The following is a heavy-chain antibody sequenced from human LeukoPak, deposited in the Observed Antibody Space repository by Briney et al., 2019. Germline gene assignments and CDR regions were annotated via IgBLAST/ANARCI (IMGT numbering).Heavy chain of an antibody. CDR1: DFTFSRYS. J-gene: IGHJ4*02. CDR3: VCLGLGGLSLD. V-gene: IGHV3-74*01. Sequence: PGRSLRLSCVVSDFTFSRYSMHWVRQAPGKGLVWVSHVNSDGSGTDYADSVKGRFTISRDNAKNTLYLQMNSLRVEDTAVYYCVCLGLGGLSLDWGQGTLVTVSS. D-gene: IGHD3-16*01. CDR2: VNSDGSGT.